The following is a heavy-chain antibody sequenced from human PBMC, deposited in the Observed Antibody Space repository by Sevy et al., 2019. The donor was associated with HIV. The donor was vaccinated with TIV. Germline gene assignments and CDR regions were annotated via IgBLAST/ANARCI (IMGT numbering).Heavy chain of an antibody. CDR1: GGTFSSYA. Sequence: ASVKVSCKASGGTFSSYAISWVRQAPGQGLEWMGRIIPIFGTANYAQKFQGRVTITADESTSTAYMELSSLRSEDTAVYYCATERRATVAGTGGAFEYWGQGTLVTVSS. J-gene: IGHJ4*02. D-gene: IGHD6-19*01. V-gene: IGHV1-69*13. CDR3: ATERRATVAGTGGAFEY. CDR2: IIPIFGTA.